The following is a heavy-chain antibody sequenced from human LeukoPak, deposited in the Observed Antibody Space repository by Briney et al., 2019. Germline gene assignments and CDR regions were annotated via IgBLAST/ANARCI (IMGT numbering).Heavy chain of an antibody. CDR1: GGSFTDYF. Sequence: SETLSLTCDVFGGSFTDYFWTWIRQSPGKGLEWIGEINDYSGNTNYNPSLNSRVSISLEKSKNQFSLELRSVTAADTAVYYCARGRIAKIVVVHSFQYGMDVWGQGTTVNVSS. CDR2: INDYSGNT. D-gene: IGHD3-22*01. J-gene: IGHJ6*02. V-gene: IGHV4-34*01. CDR3: ARGRIAKIVVVHSFQYGMDV.